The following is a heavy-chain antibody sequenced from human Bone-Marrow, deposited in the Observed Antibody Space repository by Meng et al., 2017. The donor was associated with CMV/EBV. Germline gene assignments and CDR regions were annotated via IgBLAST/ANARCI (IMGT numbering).Heavy chain of an antibody. V-gene: IGHV1-18*01. J-gene: IGHJ5*02. CDR2: ISAYNGNT. CDR1: GYTFTSYG. Sequence: QVQLVRSGCGGNEPGASVKVSCKASGYTFTSYGISWVRQAPGQGLEWMGWISAYNGNTNYAQKLQGRVTMTTDTSTSTAYMELRSLRSDDTAVYYCARVTVLGVVVAAGWFDPWGQGTLVTVSS. D-gene: IGHD2-15*01. CDR3: ARVTVLGVVVAAGWFDP.